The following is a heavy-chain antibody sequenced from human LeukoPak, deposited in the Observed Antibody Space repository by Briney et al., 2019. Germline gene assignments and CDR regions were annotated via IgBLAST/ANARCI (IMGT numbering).Heavy chain of an antibody. CDR1: GFTFSSYS. CDR2: ISSSSSTI. Sequence: GGSLRLSCAASGFTFSSYSMNWVRRAPGKGLEWVSYISSSSSTIYYADSVKGRFTISRDNAKNSLYLQMNSLRAEDTAVYYCARDVPNLVVVVAATAFDYWGQGTLVTVSS. V-gene: IGHV3-48*04. D-gene: IGHD2-15*01. J-gene: IGHJ4*02. CDR3: ARDVPNLVVVVAATAFDY.